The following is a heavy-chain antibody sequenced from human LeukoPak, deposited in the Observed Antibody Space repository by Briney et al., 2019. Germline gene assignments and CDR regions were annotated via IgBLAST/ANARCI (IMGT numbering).Heavy chain of an antibody. J-gene: IGHJ4*02. CDR3: ARGIYSSSCE. Sequence: GGSLRLSCAASGFTVSSNYTSWVRQAPGKGLEWVSVIYSGGSTYYADSVKGRFTISRHNSKNTLYLQMNSLRAEDTAVYYCARGIYSSSCEWGQGTLVTVSS. CDR2: IYSGGST. CDR1: GFTVSSNY. D-gene: IGHD6-13*01. V-gene: IGHV3-53*04.